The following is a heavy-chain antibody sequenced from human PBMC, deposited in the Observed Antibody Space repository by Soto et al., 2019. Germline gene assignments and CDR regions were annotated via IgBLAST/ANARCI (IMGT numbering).Heavy chain of an antibody. V-gene: IGHV3-7*05. J-gene: IGHJ4*02. CDR1: GFTFSSYW. D-gene: IGHD6-19*01. Sequence: GGSLRLSCAASGFTFSSYWMSWVRQAPGKGLEWVANIKQDGSEKYYVDSVKGRFTISRDNAKNSLYLQMNSLRAEDTAVYYCARDGYSSGPDFDYWGQGTLVTVSS. CDR2: IKQDGSEK. CDR3: ARDGYSSGPDFDY.